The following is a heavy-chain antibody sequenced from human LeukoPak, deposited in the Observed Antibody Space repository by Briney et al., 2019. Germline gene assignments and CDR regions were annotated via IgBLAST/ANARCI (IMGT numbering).Heavy chain of an antibody. CDR3: ADISGGQTADY. CDR1: GGSFSGYY. Sequence: SETLSLTCAVYGGSFSGYYWSWIRQPPGKGLEWIGEINHSGSTNYNPSLKSRVTISVDTSKNQFSLKLSSVTAADTAVYYCADISGGQTADYWGQGTLVTVSS. CDR2: INHSGST. D-gene: IGHD3-10*01. J-gene: IGHJ4*02. V-gene: IGHV4-34*01.